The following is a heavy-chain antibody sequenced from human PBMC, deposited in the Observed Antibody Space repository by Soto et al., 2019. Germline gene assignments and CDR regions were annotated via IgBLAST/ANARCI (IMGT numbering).Heavy chain of an antibody. D-gene: IGHD1-26*01. CDR1: GFSLSNARMG. J-gene: IGHJ6*02. CDR2: IFSNDEK. CDR3: ARRALSRMIYYYYGMDV. V-gene: IGHV2-26*01. Sequence: QVTLKESGPVLVKPTETLTLTCTVSGFSLSNARMGVSWIRQPPGKALEWLAHIFSNDEKSYSTSLKSRLTISTDTSKSQVVLTMTNMDPVDTATYYCARRALSRMIYYYYGMDVWGQGTTVTVSS.